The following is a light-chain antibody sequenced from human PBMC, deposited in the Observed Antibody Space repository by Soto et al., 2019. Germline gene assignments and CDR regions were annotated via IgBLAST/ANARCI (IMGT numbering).Light chain of an antibody. CDR1: QGISSY. Sequence: DIQLTQSPSFLSASVGDRVTITCRASQGISSYLSWYQQKPGKAPKILIYAASTLQTGVPSRFSGSGSGTDFTLTISSLQPEDFATYYCQQLNSYPLTCGGGTKG. CDR3: QQLNSYPLT. J-gene: IGKJ4*01. CDR2: AAS. V-gene: IGKV1-9*01.